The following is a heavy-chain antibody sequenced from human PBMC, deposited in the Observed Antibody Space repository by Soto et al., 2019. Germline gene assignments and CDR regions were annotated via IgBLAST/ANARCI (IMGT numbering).Heavy chain of an antibody. CDR3: ARDKITGLFDY. V-gene: IGHV4-34*01. CDR1: GGSFSGYS. CDR2: INHSGST. D-gene: IGHD2-8*02. Sequence: SETLSLTCAVYGGSFSGYSWTWIRQPPGTGLEWIGEINHSGSTNYNPSLKSRVTISVDTSKNQFSLKLASVTAADTAVYYCARDKITGLFDYWGQGTLVTVSS. J-gene: IGHJ4*02.